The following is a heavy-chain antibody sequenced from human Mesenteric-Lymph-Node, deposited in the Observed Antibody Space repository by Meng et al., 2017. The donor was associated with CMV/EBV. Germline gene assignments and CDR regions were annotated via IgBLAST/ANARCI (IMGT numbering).Heavy chain of an antibody. D-gene: IGHD2-2*01. Sequence: GESLKISCAASGFTFSSHWIHWVRQVPGKGLEWVSAISGSGGSTYYADSVKGRFTISRDNSKNTLYLQMNSLRAEDTAVYYCAKVNDCSITGCRQYFQHWGQGTLVTVSS. CDR1: GFTFSSHW. CDR3: AKVNDCSITGCRQYFQH. J-gene: IGHJ1*01. CDR2: ISGSGGST. V-gene: IGHV3-23*01.